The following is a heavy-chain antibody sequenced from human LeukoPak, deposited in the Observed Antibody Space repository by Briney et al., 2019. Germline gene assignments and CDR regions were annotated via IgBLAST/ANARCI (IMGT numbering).Heavy chain of an antibody. CDR1: GGSISSSYSY. V-gene: IGHV4-39*07. CDR3: ARDPPAGTSPY. CDR2: IYYSGST. Sequence: SETLSLTCTVSGGSISSSYSYWGWIRQPPGKGLEWIGNIYYSGSTYYNPSLRSRVTISVDTSKNQFSLKLTSLTAADTAVYYCARDPPAGTSPYWGQGTLVTVSS. J-gene: IGHJ4*02. D-gene: IGHD1-7*01.